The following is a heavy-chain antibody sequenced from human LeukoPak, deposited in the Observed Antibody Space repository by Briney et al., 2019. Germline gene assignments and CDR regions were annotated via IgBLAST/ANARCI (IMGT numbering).Heavy chain of an antibody. CDR1: GGSISSYY. D-gene: IGHD3-16*01. Sequence: PSETLSLTCTVSGGSISSYYWSWIRQPAGKGLEWIGHMYTSGTTNYNPSLKSRVTMSVDTSKNQFSLKLSSVTAADTAVYYCARHRRRGGTFHAFDIWSQGTMVTVSS. CDR2: MYTSGTT. CDR3: ARHRRRGGTFHAFDI. J-gene: IGHJ3*02. V-gene: IGHV4-4*07.